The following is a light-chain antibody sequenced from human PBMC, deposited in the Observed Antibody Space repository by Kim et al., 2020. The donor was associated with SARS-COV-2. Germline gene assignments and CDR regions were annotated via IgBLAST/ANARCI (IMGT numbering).Light chain of an antibody. CDR2: IDN. CDR3: ASSDDRLDGRV. J-gene: IGLJ3*02. Sequence: GQRVTISCAGSSANIGSSTVNWFRQYPGTAPKRLMFIDNRRPAGVPDRFSGSKSGSSASRAVSGLQSEDEADYYCASSDDRLDGRVFGGGTQLTVL. CDR1: SANIGSST. V-gene: IGLV1-44*01.